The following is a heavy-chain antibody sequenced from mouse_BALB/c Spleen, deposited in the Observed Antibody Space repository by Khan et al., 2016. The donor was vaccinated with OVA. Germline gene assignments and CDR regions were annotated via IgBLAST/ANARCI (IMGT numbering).Heavy chain of an antibody. D-gene: IGHD2-10*01. Sequence: QIQLVQSGPELKKPGETVKISCKASGYTFTNFGMNWVKQAPGKGLEWMGWINTYTGEPTYTDDFKGRFAFSLETSASTAYLQIINLKNEDTAKYFCATTPYFSYTMAYWGQGTSVTVSS. CDR1: GYTFTNFG. CDR3: ATTPYFSYTMAY. CDR2: INTYTGEP. J-gene: IGHJ4*01. V-gene: IGHV9-3-1*01.